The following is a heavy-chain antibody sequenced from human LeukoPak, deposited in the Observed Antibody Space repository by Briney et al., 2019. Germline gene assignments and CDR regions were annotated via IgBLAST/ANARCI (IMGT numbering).Heavy chain of an antibody. CDR2: IYYSGST. D-gene: IGHD2-15*01. CDR1: GGSISSGGYY. CDR3: ALGRIYCSGGSCYWSGAFDI. J-gene: IGHJ3*02. Sequence: SQTLSLTCTVSGGSISSGGYYWRWIRQHPGKGLEWIGYIYYSGSTYYNPSLKSRVTISVDTSKNQFSLKLSSVTAADTAVYYCALGRIYCSGGSCYWSGAFDIWGQGTMVTVSS. V-gene: IGHV4-31*03.